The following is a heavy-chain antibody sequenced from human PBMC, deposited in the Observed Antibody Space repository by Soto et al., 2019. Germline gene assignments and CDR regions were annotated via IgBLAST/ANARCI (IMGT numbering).Heavy chain of an antibody. Sequence: SETLSLTCTVSGGSITSSYWSWIRRPPGKGLEWIAYIYDTGISGYTPSTSYNPSLKSRVTMSVDTSKSQFSLKLTSVTAADTAVYYCARDGYYDFWSGYSHYYGMDVWGQGTTVTVSS. CDR1: GGSITSSY. V-gene: IGHV4-59*12. J-gene: IGHJ6*02. CDR2: IYDTGISGYTPST. CDR3: ARDGYYDFWSGYSHYYGMDV. D-gene: IGHD3-3*01.